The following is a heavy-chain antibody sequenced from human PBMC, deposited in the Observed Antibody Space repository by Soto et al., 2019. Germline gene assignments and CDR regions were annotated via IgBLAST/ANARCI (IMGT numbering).Heavy chain of an antibody. CDR2: IYYSGST. CDR1: GGSISSGDYY. D-gene: IGHD3-22*01. J-gene: IGHJ4*02. CDR3: ARGYDSSGYYYGIFDY. V-gene: IGHV4-30-4*01. Sequence: SLTCTVSGGSISSGDYYWSWIRQPPGKGLEWIGYIYYSGSTYYNPSLKSRVTISVDTSKNQFSLKLSSVTAADTAVYYCARGYDSSGYYYGIFDYWGQGTLVTVSS.